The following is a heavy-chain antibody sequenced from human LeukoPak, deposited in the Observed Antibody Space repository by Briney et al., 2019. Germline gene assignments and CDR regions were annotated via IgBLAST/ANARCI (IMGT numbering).Heavy chain of an antibody. J-gene: IGHJ3*02. V-gene: IGHV4-59*01. CDR3: ARAAVAYDAFDI. Sequence: ETLSLTCTVSGGSISSYYWSWIWQPPGKGLEWIGYIYYSGSTNYNPSLKSRVTISVDTSKNQFSLKLSSVTAADTAVYYCARAAVAYDAFDIWGQGTMVTVSS. CDR2: IYYSGST. D-gene: IGHD6-19*01. CDR1: GGSISSYY.